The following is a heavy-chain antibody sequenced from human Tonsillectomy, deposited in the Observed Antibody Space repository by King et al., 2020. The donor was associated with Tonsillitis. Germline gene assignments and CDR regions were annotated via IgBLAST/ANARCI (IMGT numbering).Heavy chain of an antibody. Sequence: QLVQSGAEVKKPGSSVKVSCKASGGTFNSYPVSWVRQAPGQGLEWMGGISPLFGTPYYAQRFQGRVTITADESTTTSYMEVSSLRFEDTAVYYCARGAATINGLIIDAFDVCGQGTLVTVSS. CDR1: GGTFNSYP. CDR2: ISPLFGTP. CDR3: ARGAATINGLIIDAFDV. J-gene: IGHJ3*01. V-gene: IGHV1-69*01. D-gene: IGHD5-12*01.